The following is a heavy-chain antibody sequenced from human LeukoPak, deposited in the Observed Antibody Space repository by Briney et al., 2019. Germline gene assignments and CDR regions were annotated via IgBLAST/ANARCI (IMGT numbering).Heavy chain of an antibody. CDR3: ARDRGGYYDSSGYYVRFDP. CDR1: GGSISSYY. V-gene: IGHV4-59*01. CDR2: IYYSGRT. D-gene: IGHD3-22*01. Sequence: ASETLSLTCTVSGGSISSYYWSWIRQPPGKGLEWIGYIYYSGRTNYNPSLKSRVTISVDTSKNQFSLKLSSVTAADTAVYYCARDRGGYYDSSGYYVRFDPWGQGTLVTVSS. J-gene: IGHJ5*02.